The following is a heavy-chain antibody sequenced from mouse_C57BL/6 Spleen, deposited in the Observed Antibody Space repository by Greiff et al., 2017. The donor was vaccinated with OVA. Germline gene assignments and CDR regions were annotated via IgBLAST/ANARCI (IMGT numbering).Heavy chain of an antibody. J-gene: IGHJ3*01. V-gene: IGHV3-1*01. CDR3: ARGGDYDWFAY. CDR1: GYSITSGYD. CDR2: ISYSGST. Sequence: EVQLQESGPGMVKPSQSLSLTCTVTGYSITSGYDWHWIRHFPGNKLEWMGYISYSGSTNYNPSLKSRISITHDTSKNHFFLKLNSVTTEDTATYYCARGGDYDWFAYWGQGTLVTVSA. D-gene: IGHD2-4*01.